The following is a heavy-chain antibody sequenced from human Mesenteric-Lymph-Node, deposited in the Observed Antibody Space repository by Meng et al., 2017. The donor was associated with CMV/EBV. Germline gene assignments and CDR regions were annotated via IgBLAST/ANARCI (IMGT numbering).Heavy chain of an antibody. V-gene: IGHV3-30*02. D-gene: IGHD3/OR15-3a*01. CDR1: GFTFSGYG. J-gene: IGHJ6*02. CDR3: AKVRHDFWTGYPNALDV. CDR2: IRYDGSYK. Sequence: GGSLRLSCAASGFTFSGYGIHWVRQAPGKGLEWVAFIRYDGSYKYYADSVKGRFTISRDNSKNTLFLQMNSLRAEDTAVHYCAKVRHDFWTGYPNALDVWGQGTPVTVSS.